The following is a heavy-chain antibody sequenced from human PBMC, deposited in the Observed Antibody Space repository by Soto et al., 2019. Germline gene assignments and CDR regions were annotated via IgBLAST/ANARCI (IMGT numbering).Heavy chain of an antibody. V-gene: IGHV4-59*01. Sequence: SETLSLTCTFSGRSISSYYWGCILPPPGKGLEWIGCIYYSGSSNYNPYLKSRVNISVDTSKNKLSLKLSSVTAADTAVYYCYGSGSYVQYYGMDGWGQGTTV. CDR2: IYYSGSS. CDR3: YGSGSYVQYYGMDG. CDR1: GRSISSYY. J-gene: IGHJ6*02. D-gene: IGHD3-10*01.